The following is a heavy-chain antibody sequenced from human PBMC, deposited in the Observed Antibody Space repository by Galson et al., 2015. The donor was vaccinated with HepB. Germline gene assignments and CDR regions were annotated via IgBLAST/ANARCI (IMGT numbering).Heavy chain of an antibody. V-gene: IGHV5-51*01. Sequence: QSGAEVKKPGESLKISCKGSGYSFTSYWIGWVRQMPGKGLEWMGIIYPGDSDTRYSPSFQGQVTISADKSISTAYLQWSSLKASDTAMYYCARHRTYYYDSSGHELDYWGQGTLVTVSS. CDR3: ARHRTYYYDSSGHELDY. CDR2: IYPGDSDT. D-gene: IGHD3-22*01. J-gene: IGHJ4*02. CDR1: GYSFTSYW.